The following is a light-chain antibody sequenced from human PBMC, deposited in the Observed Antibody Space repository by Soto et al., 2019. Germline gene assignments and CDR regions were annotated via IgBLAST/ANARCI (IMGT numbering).Light chain of an antibody. CDR1: QSVSSD. CDR2: GAS. J-gene: IGKJ1*01. CDR3: QQYNNRPPGT. V-gene: IGKV3-15*01. Sequence: EIVMTQSPATLSVSPGERATLSCRASQSVSSDLAWYQQKPGPAPRLLIYGASTRATGIPARFGGSGSGTEFTLTISSLQSEDFAVYYCQQYNNRPPGTFGQGTKVESK.